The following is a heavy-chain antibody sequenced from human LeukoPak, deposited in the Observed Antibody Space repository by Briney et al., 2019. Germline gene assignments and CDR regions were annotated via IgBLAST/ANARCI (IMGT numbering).Heavy chain of an antibody. CDR3: ARVAWNYDSSGYYYEDY. Sequence: GGSLRLSCAASGFIFSSYAMHWVRQAPGKGLEWVAVIAYDGSNKYFADSVKGRFTISRDNSKNTLYLQMNSLRAEDTAVYYCARVAWNYDSSGYYYEDYWGQGTLVTVSS. D-gene: IGHD3-22*01. V-gene: IGHV3-30-3*01. CDR1: GFIFSSYA. J-gene: IGHJ4*02. CDR2: IAYDGSNK.